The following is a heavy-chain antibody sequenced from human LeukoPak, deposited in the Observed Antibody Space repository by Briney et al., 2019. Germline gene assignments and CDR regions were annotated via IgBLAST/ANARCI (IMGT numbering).Heavy chain of an antibody. Sequence: ASVKVSCKASGYTFTSYFMHWVRQAPGQGLEWMAIINPSGGSTTYAQNFQGRVTMTWDTSTSWDMSTSTVYMELSSLRSEDTAVYYCAKDHGSGSYYPYYFDYWGQGTLVTVSS. D-gene: IGHD3-10*01. V-gene: IGHV1-46*01. CDR2: INPSGGST. CDR1: GYTFTSYF. CDR3: AKDHGSGSYYPYYFDY. J-gene: IGHJ4*02.